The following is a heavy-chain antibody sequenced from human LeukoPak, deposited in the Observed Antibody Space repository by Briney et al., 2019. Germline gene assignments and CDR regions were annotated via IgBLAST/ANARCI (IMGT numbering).Heavy chain of an antibody. V-gene: IGHV4-30-2*01. J-gene: IGHJ4*02. Sequence: TLSLTCAVSGGSINRGGYSWSWIRQPPGKGLEWIGYIYHSGSTYYNPSLESRVTISLDRSKNQFSLKLTSVTAADTAVYYCARGAHYNILTAYFDYWGQGTLVTVSS. CDR2: IYHSGST. D-gene: IGHD3-9*01. CDR3: ARGAHYNILTAYFDY. CDR1: GGSINRGGYS.